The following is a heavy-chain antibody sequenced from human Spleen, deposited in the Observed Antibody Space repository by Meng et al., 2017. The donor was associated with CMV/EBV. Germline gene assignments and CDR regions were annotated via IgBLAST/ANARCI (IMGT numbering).Heavy chain of an antibody. V-gene: IGHV1-18*01. D-gene: IGHD6-13*01. CDR1: GYTMTSDG. J-gene: IGHJ4*02. CDR3: ARDSISSSWTLADY. Sequence: FGYTMTSDGSSWVRQEPGKGLEGRGWISEYNDNTNYAQKRKGRVTMTKDRSTSTADMELRSLRSDDTAVYYCARDSISSSWTLADYWGQGTLVTVSS. CDR2: ISEYNDNT.